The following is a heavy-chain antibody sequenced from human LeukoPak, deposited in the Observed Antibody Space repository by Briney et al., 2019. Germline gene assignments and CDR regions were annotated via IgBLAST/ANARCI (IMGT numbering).Heavy chain of an antibody. CDR1: GFTFGDYA. Sequence: GGSLRLSCTGSGFTFGDYAMSWFRQAPGKGLEWVGFIRSKGYGATTEYAASVKGRFTISRDDSKSIAYPQMNSLKTEDTAVYYCSRTYSPWGQGTLVTVSS. V-gene: IGHV3-49*03. J-gene: IGHJ5*02. CDR3: SRTYSP. CDR2: IRSKGYGATT. D-gene: IGHD3-16*01.